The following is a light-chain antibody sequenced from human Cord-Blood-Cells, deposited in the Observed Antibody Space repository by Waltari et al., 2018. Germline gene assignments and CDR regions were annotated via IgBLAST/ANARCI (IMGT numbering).Light chain of an antibody. CDR2: DVS. CDR1: GSDVGGYNY. J-gene: IGLJ2*01. CDR3: SSYTSSSTVV. V-gene: IGLV2-14*01. Sequence: QSALTQPASVSGSPGQPLTISCTGTGSDVGGYNYSPWYQQHPGKAPKLMIYDVSNRPSGVSNRFSGSKSGNTASLTISGLQAEDEADYYCSSYTSSSTVVFGGGTKLTVL.